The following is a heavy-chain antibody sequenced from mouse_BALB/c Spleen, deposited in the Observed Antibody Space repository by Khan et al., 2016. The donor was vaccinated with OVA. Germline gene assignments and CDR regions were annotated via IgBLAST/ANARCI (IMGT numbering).Heavy chain of an antibody. CDR3: ARHNYGPFAY. J-gene: IGHJ3*01. CDR1: GFTFSTYA. CDR2: INTGGDYI. Sequence: EVELVESGGDLVKPGGSLKLSCAASGFTFSTYAMSWVRQTPDKRLEWVATINTGGDYIYYPDSAKGRFTISRDNAKNTLYLQMSSLRSEDTAMYYCARHNYGPFAYWGQGTLVTVSA. D-gene: IGHD1-1*01. V-gene: IGHV5-6*01.